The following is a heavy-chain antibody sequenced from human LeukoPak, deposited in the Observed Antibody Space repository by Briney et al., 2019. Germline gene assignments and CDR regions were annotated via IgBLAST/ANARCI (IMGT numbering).Heavy chain of an antibody. Sequence: GGSLRLSCAASGFTFKNYGMSCVRQAPGKGLEWVSDISGTGANTYYADSVKGRFTISRDNSKNTLYLQVTSLRAEDTAIYYCAKESRDYGDPLDSWGQGTLVTVSS. CDR2: ISGTGANT. J-gene: IGHJ4*02. D-gene: IGHD4-17*01. CDR3: AKESRDYGDPLDS. CDR1: GFTFKNYG. V-gene: IGHV3-23*01.